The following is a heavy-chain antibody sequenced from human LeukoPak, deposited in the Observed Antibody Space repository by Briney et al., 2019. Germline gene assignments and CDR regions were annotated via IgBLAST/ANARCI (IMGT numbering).Heavy chain of an antibody. D-gene: IGHD2-2*01. CDR2: INAGNGNT. CDR3: ARDRGSSTSRTYYYYYGMDV. V-gene: IGHV1-3*01. J-gene: IGHJ6*04. Sequence: ASVKVSCKASGYTFTSYAMHWVRQAPGQRLEWMGWINAGNGNTRYSQKFQGRVTITRDTSASTAYMELSSLRSEDTAVYYCARDRGSSTSRTYYYYYGMDVWGKGTTVTVSS. CDR1: GYTFTSYA.